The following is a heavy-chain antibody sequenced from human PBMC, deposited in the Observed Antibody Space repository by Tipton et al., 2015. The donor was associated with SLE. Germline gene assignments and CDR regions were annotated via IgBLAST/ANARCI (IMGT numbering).Heavy chain of an antibody. CDR3: GRGVYSEGSVGMDV. CDR1: GFTFSSHW. Sequence: QLVQSGGGLVQPGESLRLSCAASGFTFSSHWMYWVRQAPGKGLVWVSRISRDGSNTYYADSVEGRFTISRDNAKNTLYLQMHSLRVDDTAVYYCGRGVYSEGSVGMDVWGQGTTVTVSS. J-gene: IGHJ6*02. CDR2: ISRDGSNT. V-gene: IGHV3-74*02. D-gene: IGHD3-22*01.